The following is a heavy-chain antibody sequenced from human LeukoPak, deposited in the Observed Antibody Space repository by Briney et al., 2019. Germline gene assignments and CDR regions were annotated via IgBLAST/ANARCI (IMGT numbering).Heavy chain of an antibody. CDR3: ARAVDTAMVPFDY. D-gene: IGHD5-18*01. V-gene: IGHV4-59*08. CDR2: IYYSGST. Sequence: SETLSLTCTVSGGSISSYYWSWIRQPPGKGLEWIGYIYYSGSTYYNPSLKSRVTISVDTSKNQFSLKLSSVTAADTAVYYCARAVDTAMVPFDYWGQGTLVTVSS. CDR1: GGSISSYY. J-gene: IGHJ4*02.